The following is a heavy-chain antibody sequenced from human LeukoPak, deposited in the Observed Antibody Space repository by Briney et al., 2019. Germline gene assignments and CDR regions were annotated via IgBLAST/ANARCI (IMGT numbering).Heavy chain of an antibody. CDR2: IYTSGST. CDR3: ARGRVSSSSWQSVYYYYLYMDV. CDR1: GGSISSGSYY. Sequence: SETLSLTCTVSGGSISSGSYYWSWIRQPAGKGLEWIGRIYTSGSTNYNPSLKSRVTISVDTSTNHFSLKLSSVTAADTAVYFCARGRVSSSSWQSVYYYYLYMDVWGKGSTVTVSS. J-gene: IGHJ6*03. V-gene: IGHV4-61*02. D-gene: IGHD6-13*01.